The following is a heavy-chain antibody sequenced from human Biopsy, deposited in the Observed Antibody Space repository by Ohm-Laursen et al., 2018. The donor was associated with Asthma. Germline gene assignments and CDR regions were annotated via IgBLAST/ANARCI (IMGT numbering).Heavy chain of an antibody. CDR1: GFTVSRDH. CDR3: ARGDSSGWSHYYFDY. Sequence: GSLRLSCAASGFTVSRDHMFWVRQAPGKGLEWVSVIYSGGTSHTADSVWGRFTISRDFSKNTLHLQMHSLRVEDTAVYYCARGDSSGWSHYYFDYWGQGTLVTVSS. J-gene: IGHJ4*02. D-gene: IGHD6-19*01. V-gene: IGHV3-53*01. CDR2: IYSGGTS.